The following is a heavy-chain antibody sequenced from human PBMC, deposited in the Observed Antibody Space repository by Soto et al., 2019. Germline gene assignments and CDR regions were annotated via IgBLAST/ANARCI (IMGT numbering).Heavy chain of an antibody. D-gene: IGHD4-17*01. CDR3: AKDRGTTTVTFDAFQH. J-gene: IGHJ1*01. CDR2: IIGSGDSA. V-gene: IGHV3-23*01. Sequence: EVQLLESGGGLVQPGGSLRLSCAASGFSFNSYSMSWVRQAPGKGLEWVAGIIGSGDSAYYADSVKGRFTISRDNSKNTPYLQMNSLRAGYTAIYYCAKDRGTTTVTFDAFQHWGQGTLVAVSS. CDR1: GFSFNSYS.